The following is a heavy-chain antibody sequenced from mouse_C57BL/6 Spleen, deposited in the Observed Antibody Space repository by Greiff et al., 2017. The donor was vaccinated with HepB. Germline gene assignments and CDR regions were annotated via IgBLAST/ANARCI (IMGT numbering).Heavy chain of an antibody. CDR1: GYTFTSYD. CDR3: ARKEYYGSKYFDY. D-gene: IGHD1-1*01. V-gene: IGHV1-85*01. CDR2: IYPRDGST. J-gene: IGHJ2*01. Sequence: VQLQQSGPELVKPGASVKLSCKASGYTFTSYDINWVKQRPGQGLEWIGWIYPRDGSTKYNEKFKGKATLTVDTSSSTAYMELHSLTSEDSAVYFCARKEYYGSKYFDYWGQGTTLTVSS.